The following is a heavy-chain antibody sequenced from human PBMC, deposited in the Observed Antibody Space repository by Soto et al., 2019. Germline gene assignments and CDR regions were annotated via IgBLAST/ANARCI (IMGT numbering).Heavy chain of an antibody. CDR1: GGSFSGYY. V-gene: IGHV4-34*01. D-gene: IGHD6-13*01. J-gene: IGHJ6*02. Sequence: SETLSLTCAVYGGSFSGYYGSWIRQPPGKGLEWIGEINHSGSTNYNPSLKSRVTISVDTSKNQFSLKLSSVTAADTAVYYCARGHGSSWYLYYYGMDVWGQGTTVTVSS. CDR3: ARGHGSSWYLYYYGMDV. CDR2: INHSGST.